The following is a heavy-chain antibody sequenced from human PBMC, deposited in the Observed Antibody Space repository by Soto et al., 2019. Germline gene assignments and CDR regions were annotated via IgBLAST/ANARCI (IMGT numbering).Heavy chain of an antibody. D-gene: IGHD1-26*01. CDR2: IYYSGST. CDR1: GGSISSYY. Sequence: QVQLQESGPGLVKPSETLSLTCTVSGGSISSYYWSWIRQPPGKGLEWIGYIYYSGSTNYNPSLKSRVTMSVDTSKKQFSLKLTSVTAADTAVYYCARVATPTLPPRVGYYYYGMDVWGQGTTVTVSS. J-gene: IGHJ6*02. V-gene: IGHV4-59*01. CDR3: ARVATPTLPPRVGYYYYGMDV.